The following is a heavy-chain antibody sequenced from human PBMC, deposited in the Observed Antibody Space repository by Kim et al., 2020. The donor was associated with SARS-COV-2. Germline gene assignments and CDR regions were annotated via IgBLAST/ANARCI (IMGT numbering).Heavy chain of an antibody. CDR2: INIDGSGT. Sequence: GGSLRLSCAASGSIFSSYWMHWVRQAPGKGLIWVSRINIDGSGTSYADSVKGRFTISRDNAKNTLYLQMNSLRAEDTAVYYCAYSLRRAAGAPFDSWGQGTLVTVSS. V-gene: IGHV3-74*01. CDR3: AYSLRRAAGAPFDS. D-gene: IGHD6-13*01. J-gene: IGHJ4*02. CDR1: GSIFSSYW.